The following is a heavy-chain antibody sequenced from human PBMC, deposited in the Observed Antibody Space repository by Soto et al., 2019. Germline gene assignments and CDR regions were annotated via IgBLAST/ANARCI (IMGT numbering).Heavy chain of an antibody. V-gene: IGHV3-74*01. J-gene: IGHJ4*02. CDR3: ARDTSYSTDY. D-gene: IGHD2-2*01. CDR2: INSDGSTT. Sequence: EVRLVESGGGLVQPGGSLRLSCATSGFTFSSCWMHWVRQAPGKGLVWVSYINSDGSTTTYADSVKGRFTISRDNAKNTVYLQMNSLRVDDTAVYYCARDTSYSTDYWGQGTLVTVSS. CDR1: GFTFSSCW.